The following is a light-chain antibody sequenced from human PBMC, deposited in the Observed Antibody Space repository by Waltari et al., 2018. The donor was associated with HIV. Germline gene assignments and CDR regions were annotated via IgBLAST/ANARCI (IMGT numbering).Light chain of an antibody. CDR1: PGAVTIDHY. Sequence: QTVVTQEPSLTVSPGGTVTLTCSSSPGAVTIDHYASWIQQRPGQAPRALIHSTTNKLSWTPARFSASLLGGKAALTLSDVQPADEAEYYCLLYYGGPQVFGGGTKLTVL. J-gene: IGLJ3*02. CDR2: STT. V-gene: IGLV7-43*01. CDR3: LLYYGGPQV.